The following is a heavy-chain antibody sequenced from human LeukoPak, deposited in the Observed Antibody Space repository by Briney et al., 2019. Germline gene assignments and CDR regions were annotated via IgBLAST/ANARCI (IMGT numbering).Heavy chain of an antibody. CDR2: INHDGSSK. J-gene: IGHJ4*02. Sequence: PGGSLKLSCAASGFSFSSDGIHWVRQAPGKGLEWLANINHDGSSKYYADSVRGRFTVSRGNSKNTLYLEMSSLRAEDTAVYFCAKGITRNSFYFDYWGQGTLVTVSS. D-gene: IGHD1-20*01. V-gene: IGHV3-30*02. CDR3: AKGITRNSFYFDY. CDR1: GFSFSSDG.